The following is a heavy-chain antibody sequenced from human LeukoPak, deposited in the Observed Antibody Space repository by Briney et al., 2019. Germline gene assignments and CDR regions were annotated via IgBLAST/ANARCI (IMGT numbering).Heavy chain of an antibody. CDR1: GGSISSSSYY. Sequence: SETLSLTCTVSGGSISSSSYYWGWIRQPPGKGLEWIGSIYYSGSTYYNPSLKSRVTISVDTSKNQFSLKLSSVTAADTAVYYCARVDYGDYSKDFDYWGQGTLVTVAS. J-gene: IGHJ4*02. CDR2: IYYSGST. CDR3: ARVDYGDYSKDFDY. D-gene: IGHD4-17*01. V-gene: IGHV4-39*07.